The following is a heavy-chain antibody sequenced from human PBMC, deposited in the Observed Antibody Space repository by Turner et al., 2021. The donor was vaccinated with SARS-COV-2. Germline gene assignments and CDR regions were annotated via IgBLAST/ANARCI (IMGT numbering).Heavy chain of an antibody. D-gene: IGHD6-25*01. J-gene: IGHJ6*02. V-gene: IGHV1-2*02. CDR3: ARGGVAAAGYYYGMDV. CDR2: INPNSGGT. Sequence: HWVRQAPGQGLEWMGWINPNSGGTNYAQKFQGRVTMTRDTSISTAYMELSRLKSDDTAVYYCARGGVAAAGYYYGMDVWGQGTTVTVSS.